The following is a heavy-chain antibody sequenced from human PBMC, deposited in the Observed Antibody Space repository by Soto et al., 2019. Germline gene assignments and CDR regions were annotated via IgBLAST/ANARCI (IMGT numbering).Heavy chain of an antibody. CDR2: IIPIFGTA. CDR1: GGTFSSYA. V-gene: IGHV1-69*01. CDR3: ARDGTLRYDSIGYYWEPLDY. J-gene: IGHJ4*02. Sequence: QVQLVQSGAEVKKPGSSVKVSCKASGGTFSSYAISWVRQAPGQGLEWMGGIIPIFGTANYAQKFQGRVTITADESTSTAYMELSSLRSEDTAVYYCARDGTLRYDSIGYYWEPLDYWGQGTLVTVSS. D-gene: IGHD3-22*01.